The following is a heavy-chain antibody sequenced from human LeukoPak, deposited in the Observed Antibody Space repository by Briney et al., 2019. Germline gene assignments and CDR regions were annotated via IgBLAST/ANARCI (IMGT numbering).Heavy chain of an antibody. J-gene: IGHJ6*03. V-gene: IGHV1-69*06. CDR2: IIPIFGTA. CDR3: ARDLRVATNPYYYYYMDV. CDR1: GGTFSSYA. D-gene: IGHD5-12*01. Sequence: SVKVSCKASGGTFSSYAISWVRQAPGQGLEWMGGIIPIFGTANYAQKFQGRVTITADKSTSTAYMELSSLRSEDTAVYYCARDLRVATNPYYYYYMDVWGKGTTVTVSS.